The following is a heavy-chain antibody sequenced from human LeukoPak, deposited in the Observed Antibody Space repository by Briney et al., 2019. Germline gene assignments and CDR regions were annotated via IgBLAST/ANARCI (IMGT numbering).Heavy chain of an antibody. J-gene: IGHJ4*02. D-gene: IGHD3-10*01. CDR3: AFRGVIPNYFDY. CDR2: ISAYNGDT. V-gene: IGHV1-18*01. Sequence: GASVKVSCKASGYTFKTYSFTWVRQAPGQGLEWMGRISAYNGDTNYAQKFQGRVALTADTLTRTGYMELTSLRSDDTVVYYCAFRGVIPNYFDYWGQGSLVTVSS. CDR1: GYTFKTYS.